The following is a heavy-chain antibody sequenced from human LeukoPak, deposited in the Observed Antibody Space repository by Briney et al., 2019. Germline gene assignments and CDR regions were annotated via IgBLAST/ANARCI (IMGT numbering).Heavy chain of an antibody. D-gene: IGHD1-26*01. CDR1: GASISNYY. V-gene: IGHV4-4*07. J-gene: IGHJ6*03. Sequence: SETLSLTCTVSGASISNYYWSWIRQPAGKGLEWIGRIYTSGSTNSNPSLKSRVTMSVDTSKGQFSLILSSVTAADTAVYYCARAGGVGAGEYYYYYYYMDVWGKGTTVTVSS. CDR3: ARAGGVGAGEYYYYYYYMDV. CDR2: IYTSGST.